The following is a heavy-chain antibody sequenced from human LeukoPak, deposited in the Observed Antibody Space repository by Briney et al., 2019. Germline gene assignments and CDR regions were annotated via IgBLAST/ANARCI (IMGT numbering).Heavy chain of an antibody. Sequence: GGSLRLSCAASGFTFSNYAMSWVRQAPGKGLEWVSGISGSGGNTYSADSVKGRFTISRDNSKNTLYLQMNSLRAEDTAVYYCALRTAALSLVYWGQGTLVTVSS. V-gene: IGHV3-23*01. CDR2: ISGSGGNT. CDR3: ALRTAALSLVY. CDR1: GFTFSNYA. D-gene: IGHD2-2*01. J-gene: IGHJ4*02.